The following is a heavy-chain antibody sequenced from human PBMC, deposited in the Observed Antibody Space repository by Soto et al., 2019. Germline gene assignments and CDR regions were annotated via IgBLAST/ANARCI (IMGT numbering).Heavy chain of an antibody. CDR3: ARDSNLITMETYYFDY. D-gene: IGHD3-10*01. CDR2: IYSGGST. Sequence: PGGSLRLSCAASGFTVSSNYMSWVRQAPGKGLEWVSVIYSGGSTYYADSVKGRFTISRDNSKNTLYLQMNSLRDEDTAVYYCARDSNLITMETYYFDYWGQGTLVTVSS. V-gene: IGHV3-66*01. CDR1: GFTVSSNY. J-gene: IGHJ4*02.